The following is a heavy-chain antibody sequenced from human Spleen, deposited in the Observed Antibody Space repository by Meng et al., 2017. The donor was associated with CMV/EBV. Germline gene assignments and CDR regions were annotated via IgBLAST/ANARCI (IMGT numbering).Heavy chain of an antibody. J-gene: IGHJ5*02. Sequence: GSLRLSCAASGFTFSSYWMSWVRQAPGKGLERIGFIHYSGGGTDYNPSLKSRVTISIDTSKNQFSLKLSSVTAADTAVYYCARDLSWGQGTLVTVSS. V-gene: IGHV4-59*12. CDR3: ARDLS. CDR1: GFTFSSYW. D-gene: IGHD3-16*01. CDR2: IHYSGGGT.